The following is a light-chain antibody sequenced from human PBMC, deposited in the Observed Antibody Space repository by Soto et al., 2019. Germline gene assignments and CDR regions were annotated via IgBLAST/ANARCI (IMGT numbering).Light chain of an antibody. CDR3: SSYTSSSTYV. Sequence: QSALTQPASVSGSPGQSIAISCTGTSSDVGGYDYVSWYQQHPDKAPKIMIYDVSNRPSGVSNRFSGSKSGNTASLTISGLQAEDEADYYCSSYTSSSTYVFGTGTKLTVL. V-gene: IGLV2-14*01. CDR2: DVS. J-gene: IGLJ1*01. CDR1: SSDVGGYDY.